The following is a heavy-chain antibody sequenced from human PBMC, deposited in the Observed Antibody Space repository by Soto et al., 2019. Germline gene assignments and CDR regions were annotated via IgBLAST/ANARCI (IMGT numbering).Heavy chain of an antibody. D-gene: IGHD3-16*01. Sequence: KLLESGGQLIQPGGSLRLSCAGTGFNFGGYAMSWVRQAPGKGLEWVSTLSGDGSRAYYADSVRGRFTVSRDNSKSTLYLRINSLRADDTAIYYCAKRGGYAISFYDSWGQGTLVTVSS. CDR1: GFNFGGYA. V-gene: IGHV3-23*01. J-gene: IGHJ4*02. CDR2: LSGDGSRA. CDR3: AKRGGYAISFYDS.